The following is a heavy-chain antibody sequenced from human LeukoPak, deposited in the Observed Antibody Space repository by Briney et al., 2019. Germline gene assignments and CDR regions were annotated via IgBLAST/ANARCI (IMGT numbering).Heavy chain of an antibody. CDR1: GNSISSGDNY. CDR2: IYTSGST. Sequence: SETLSLTCTVSGNSISSGDNYWSWIRQPAGKGLDWIGRIYTSGSTNYNPSLKSRVTISEDTSKNQFSLRLSSVTAADTAVYYCARGSSSWYRNWFDPWGQGTLVTVSS. J-gene: IGHJ5*02. V-gene: IGHV4-61*02. CDR3: ARGSSSWYRNWFDP. D-gene: IGHD6-13*01.